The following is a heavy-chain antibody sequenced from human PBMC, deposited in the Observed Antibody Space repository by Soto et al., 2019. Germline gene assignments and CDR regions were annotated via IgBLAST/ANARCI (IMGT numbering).Heavy chain of an antibody. CDR1: GYSFTSYW. D-gene: IGHD3-10*01. CDR2: IYPGDSDT. Sequence: PGESLKISCKGSGYSFTSYWIGWVRQMPGKGLEWMGIIYPGDSDTRYSPSFQGQVTISADKSISTAYLQWSSLKASDTAMYYCARRIKAGSGSYYNSVGDNWFDPWGQGTLVTVSS. CDR3: ARRIKAGSGSYYNSVGDNWFDP. J-gene: IGHJ5*02. V-gene: IGHV5-51*01.